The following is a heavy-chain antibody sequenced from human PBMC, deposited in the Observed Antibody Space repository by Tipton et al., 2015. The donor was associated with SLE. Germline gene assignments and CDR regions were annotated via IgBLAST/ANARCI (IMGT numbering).Heavy chain of an antibody. V-gene: IGHV4-34*01. CDR2: IYYSGST. D-gene: IGHD6-13*01. CDR3: ARAFGSWYGSAFDI. J-gene: IGHJ3*02. Sequence: TLSLTCAVCGGSFSGYYWSWIRQPPGKGLEWIGSIYYSGSTYYNPSLKSRVTISVDTSKNQFSLKLSSVTAADTAVYYCARAFGSWYGSAFDIWGQGTMVTVSS. CDR1: GGSFSGYY.